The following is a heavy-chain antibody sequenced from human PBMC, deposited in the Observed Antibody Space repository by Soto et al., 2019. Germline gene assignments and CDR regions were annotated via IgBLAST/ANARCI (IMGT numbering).Heavy chain of an antibody. CDR1: GYTFSDYY. CDR2: INPSSGGT. J-gene: IGHJ5*02. D-gene: IGHD1-26*01. V-gene: IGHV1-2*02. CDR3: AREMGVIGAPGYTWFDP. Sequence: ASVKVSCKASGYTFSDYYGHWVREAPGQGLEWMGWINPSSGGTIYTQRFQGRVTMTRDTSINTVYMELSRLTSDDTAVYYCAREMGVIGAPGYTWFDPWGQGALVTVSS.